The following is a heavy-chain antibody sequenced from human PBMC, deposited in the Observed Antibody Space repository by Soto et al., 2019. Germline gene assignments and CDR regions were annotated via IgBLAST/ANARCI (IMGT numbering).Heavy chain of an antibody. CDR1: WVKFVELW. CDR3: AKTMDDSHDGRDYFAY. V-gene: IGHV3-7*03. Sequence: PLGFLRLPCGASWVKFVELWVSWVRQAPREGLEWVASIPPDGRTTYYVDSLKGRFTISRDTAENTLYLQMNSLGADDTAVYYCAKTMDDSHDGRDYFAYWGQGPPVTVSP. CDR2: IPPDGRTT. D-gene: IGHD2-2*03. J-gene: IGHJ4*02.